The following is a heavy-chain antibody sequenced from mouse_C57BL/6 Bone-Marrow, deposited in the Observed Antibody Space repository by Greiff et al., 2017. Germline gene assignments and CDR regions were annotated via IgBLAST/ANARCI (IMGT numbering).Heavy chain of an antibody. J-gene: IGHJ2*01. D-gene: IGHD4-1*01. CDR1: GFTFSDYG. CDR2: ISRGSSTI. V-gene: IGHV5-17*01. CDR3: ARGLTGKDY. Sequence: EVHLVESEGGLVKPGGSLKLSCAASGFTFSDYGMHWVRQAPEKGLEWVAYISRGSSTIYYADTVKGRFTISRDNAKNTLFLQMTSLGSEDTAMYYCARGLTGKDYWGQGTTLTVSS.